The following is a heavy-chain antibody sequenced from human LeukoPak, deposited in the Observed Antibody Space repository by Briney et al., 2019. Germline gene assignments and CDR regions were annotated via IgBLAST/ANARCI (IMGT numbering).Heavy chain of an antibody. CDR3: ARENGYKYDY. CDR1: GGSFSGYY. Sequence: PSETLSLTCAVYGGSFSGYYWSWIRQPPGKGLEWIGSIHHSGSTYYNPSLKSRVTISVDTSKNQFSLKLSSVTAADTAVYYCARENGYKYDYWGQGTPVTVSS. V-gene: IGHV4-34*01. J-gene: IGHJ4*02. CDR2: IHHSGST. D-gene: IGHD5-24*01.